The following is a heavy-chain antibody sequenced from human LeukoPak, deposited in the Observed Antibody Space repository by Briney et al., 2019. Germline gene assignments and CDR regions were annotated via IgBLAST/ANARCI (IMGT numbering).Heavy chain of an antibody. CDR3: ARVSLGYCSGGTCYFQDH. V-gene: IGHV1-8*01. Sequence: ASVEVSCTASGYTFTNYDINWVRRATGQGLEWMGWMNPNSGNTGYAQKFQGRVTMTRSTSISTAYMELSSLTSEDTAVFYCARVSLGYCSGGTCYFQDHWGQGTLVTVSS. J-gene: IGHJ4*02. CDR1: GYTFTNYD. D-gene: IGHD2-15*01. CDR2: MNPNSGNT.